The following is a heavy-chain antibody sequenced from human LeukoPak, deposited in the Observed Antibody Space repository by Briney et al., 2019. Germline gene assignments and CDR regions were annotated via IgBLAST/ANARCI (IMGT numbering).Heavy chain of an antibody. CDR2: IKPSGGNT. D-gene: IGHD3-10*01. CDR3: ARVEEGYGSGRRENYYYYYMDV. V-gene: IGHV1-46*01. CDR1: GYSLTSYN. J-gene: IGHJ6*03. Sequence: ASVKVSCKTSGYSLTSYNLHWVRQATGQRLEWMGIIKPSGGNTNYAQKFQSRVTMTRDTSTSTVYMELSRLKSEDTAVYYCARVEEGYGSGRRENYYYYYMDVWGKGTTVTISS.